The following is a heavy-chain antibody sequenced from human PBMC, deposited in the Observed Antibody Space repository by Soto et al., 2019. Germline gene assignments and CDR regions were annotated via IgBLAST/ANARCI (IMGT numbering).Heavy chain of an antibody. CDR3: ARERESYCSSTSCYAVGGVLFDY. CDR1: GYTFTGYY. D-gene: IGHD2-2*01. CDR2: INPNSGGT. J-gene: IGHJ4*02. V-gene: IGHV1-2*04. Sequence: ASVKVSCKASGYTFTGYYMHWVRQAPGQGLEWMGWINPNSGGTNYAQKFQGWVTMTRDTSISTAYMELSRLRSDDTAVYYCARERESYCSSTSCYAVGGVLFDYWGQGTLVTVSS.